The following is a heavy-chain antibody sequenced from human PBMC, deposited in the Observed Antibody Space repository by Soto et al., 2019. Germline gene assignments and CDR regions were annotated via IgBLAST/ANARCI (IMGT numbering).Heavy chain of an antibody. CDR1: GFTFSSYG. D-gene: IGHD2-15*01. V-gene: IGHV3-33*01. Sequence: GSLRLSCAASGFTFSSYGMHWVLQAPGKGLEWVAVIWYDGSNKYYADSVKGRFTISRDNSKNTLYLQMNSLRAEDTAVYYCARDPGIVVVVAATKENDAFDIWGQGTMVTVSS. CDR2: IWYDGSNK. CDR3: ARDPGIVVVVAATKENDAFDI. J-gene: IGHJ3*02.